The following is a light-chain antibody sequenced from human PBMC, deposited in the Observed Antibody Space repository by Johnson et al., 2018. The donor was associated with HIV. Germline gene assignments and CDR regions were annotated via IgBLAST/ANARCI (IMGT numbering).Light chain of an antibody. CDR3: GTWDSSLSVYV. CDR2: ENN. J-gene: IGLJ1*01. CDR1: SSNIGKNY. V-gene: IGLV1-51*02. Sequence: QSVLTQPPSVSAAPGQKVTISCSGSSSNIGKNYVSWYQQLPGTAPKLLIYENNKRPSGIPDRFSGSKSGTSATLGITGLQTENEADYYCGTWDSSLSVYVFGTGTKVTVL.